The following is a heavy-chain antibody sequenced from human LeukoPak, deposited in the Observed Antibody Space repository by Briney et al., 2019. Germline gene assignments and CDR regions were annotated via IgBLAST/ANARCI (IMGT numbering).Heavy chain of an antibody. CDR2: IYYSGST. D-gene: IGHD3-22*01. CDR1: GGSISSSY. V-gene: IGHV4-59*01. CDR3: ARRAPYYNTSAYYGPHAFDI. J-gene: IGHJ3*02. Sequence: SETLSLTCTVSGGSISSSYWSWIRQPPGKGLEWVGYIYYSGSTNYNASLKRRGIISVETSKNQFLLKLSYSTAADTAVFYCARRAPYYNTSAYYGPHAFDIWGQGTMVTVSS.